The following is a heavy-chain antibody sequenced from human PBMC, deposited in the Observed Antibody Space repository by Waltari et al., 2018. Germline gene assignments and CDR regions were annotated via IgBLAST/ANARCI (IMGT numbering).Heavy chain of an antibody. CDR1: GGTFSSYA. Sequence: QVQLVQSGAAVKKPGSSVKVSCKASGGTFSSYAISWVRQAPGQGLELMVRIIPSFWTSNYAQKFQVRVTITADESTSTAYMELSSLRSADTAVYYCARDTGCDSPYGMDVWGQGTTVTVSS. CDR3: ARDTGCDSPYGMDV. CDR2: IIPSFWTS. D-gene: IGHD2-21*02. J-gene: IGHJ6*02. V-gene: IGHV1-69*13.